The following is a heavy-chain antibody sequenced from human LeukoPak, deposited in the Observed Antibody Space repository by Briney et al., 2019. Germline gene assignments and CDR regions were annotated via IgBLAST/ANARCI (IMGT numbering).Heavy chain of an antibody. V-gene: IGHV3-21*06. D-gene: IGHD1-26*01. Sequence: GGSLRLSCAASGFTFSSYSTNWVRQAPGMGLEWVSSIGSSSNSIYYTDSVKGRFTISRDNAKNSLYLQMNSLRAEDTAVYYCARELPTEAFDYWGQGTLVTVSS. J-gene: IGHJ4*02. CDR1: GFTFSSYS. CDR3: ARELPTEAFDY. CDR2: IGSSSNSI.